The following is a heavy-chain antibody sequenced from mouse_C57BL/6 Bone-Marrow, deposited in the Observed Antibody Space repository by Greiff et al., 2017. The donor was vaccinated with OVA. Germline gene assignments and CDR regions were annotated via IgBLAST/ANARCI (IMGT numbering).Heavy chain of an antibody. CDR2: IYPGDGDT. J-gene: IGHJ1*03. Sequence: LVESGAELVKPGASVKISCKASGYAFSSYWMNWVKQRPGKGLEWIGQIYPGDGDTNYNGKFKGKATLTADKSSSTAYMQLSSLTSEDSAVYFCARLGIYYYARGYFDVWGTGTTVTVSS. CDR3: ARLGIYYYARGYFDV. D-gene: IGHD1-1*01. V-gene: IGHV1-80*01. CDR1: GYAFSSYW.